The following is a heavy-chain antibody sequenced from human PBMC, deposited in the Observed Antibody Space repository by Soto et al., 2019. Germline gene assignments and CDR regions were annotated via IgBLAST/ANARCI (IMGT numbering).Heavy chain of an antibody. D-gene: IGHD1-26*01. CDR2: INHSGST. CDR1: GGSFSGYY. V-gene: IGHV4-34*01. J-gene: IGHJ6*02. Sequence: QVQLQQWGAGLLKPSETLSLTCAVYGGSFSGYYWSWIRQPPGKGLEWIGEINHSGSTNYNPSLKSRVTISVDTSKNQFSLKLSSVTAADTAVYYCARAGRNLYSGSYNGGQYYYYYYGMDVWGQGTTVTVSS. CDR3: ARAGRNLYSGSYNGGQYYYYYYGMDV.